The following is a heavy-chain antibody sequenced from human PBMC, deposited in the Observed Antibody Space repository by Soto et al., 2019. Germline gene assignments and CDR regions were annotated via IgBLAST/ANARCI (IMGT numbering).Heavy chain of an antibody. CDR1: GGSISSYY. Sequence: ETLSLTCTVSGGSISSYYWSWIRQPPGKGLEWIGYIYYSGSTNYNPSLKSRVTISVDTSKNQFSLKLSSVTAADTAVYHCARRYGGNFDYWGQGTLVTVSS. V-gene: IGHV4-59*01. CDR3: ARRYGGNFDY. J-gene: IGHJ4*02. D-gene: IGHD3-16*01. CDR2: IYYSGST.